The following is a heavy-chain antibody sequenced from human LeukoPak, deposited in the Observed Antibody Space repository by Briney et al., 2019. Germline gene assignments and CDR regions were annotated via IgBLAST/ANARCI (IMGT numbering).Heavy chain of an antibody. CDR3: AKVEASGIAVAGTQGSFFDF. CDR1: GFTFSSYG. D-gene: IGHD6-19*01. CDR2: IRYDEGNK. Sequence: GGSLRLSCAASGFTFSSYGMHWVRQAPGKGLEWLASIRYDEGNKYYADSLKGRFTISRDNSRDTLYLQMNSLRAEDTAVYYCAKVEASGIAVAGTQGSFFDFWGQGTLVTVSS. J-gene: IGHJ4*02. V-gene: IGHV3-30*02.